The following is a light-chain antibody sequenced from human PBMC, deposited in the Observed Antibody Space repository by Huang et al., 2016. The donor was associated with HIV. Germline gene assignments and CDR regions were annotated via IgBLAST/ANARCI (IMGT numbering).Light chain of an antibody. Sequence: DIQMTQSPSSLSASVGDRVTITCQASQDISNYLNWYQQNPGKAPKLLIYDASNLKTGVPSRFSGSGSGTDFTVTISSLQPEDIATYYCQQYDNLPLTFGGGTKVEIK. CDR3: QQYDNLPLT. CDR1: QDISNY. V-gene: IGKV1-33*01. J-gene: IGKJ4*01. CDR2: DAS.